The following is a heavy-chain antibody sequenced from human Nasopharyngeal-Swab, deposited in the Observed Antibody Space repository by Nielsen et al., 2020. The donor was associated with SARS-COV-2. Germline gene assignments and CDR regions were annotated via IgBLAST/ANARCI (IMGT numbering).Heavy chain of an antibody. J-gene: IGHJ4*02. CDR3: ARLTTVTPDYFDY. V-gene: IGHV5-51*01. Sequence: GGSLRLSCKGSGSSFTSYWIGWVRQMPGNGLEWMGIIYPGDSDTRYSPSFQGQVTISADKSISTAYLQWSSLKASDTAMYYCARLTTVTPDYFDYWGQGTLVTVSS. CDR1: GSSFTSYW. D-gene: IGHD4-17*01. CDR2: IYPGDSDT.